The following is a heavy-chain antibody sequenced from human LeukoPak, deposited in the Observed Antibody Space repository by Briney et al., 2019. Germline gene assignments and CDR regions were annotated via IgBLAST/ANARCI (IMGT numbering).Heavy chain of an antibody. CDR2: ISYDGGNK. J-gene: IGHJ3*02. V-gene: IGHV3-30-3*02. CDR1: GFTFSSYG. D-gene: IGHD6-19*01. CDR3: AKIYESSGWYGGDAFDI. Sequence: PGGSLRLSCAASGFTFSSYGMHWVRQAPGKGLEWVAVISYDGGNKYYADSVKGRFTISRDNSKNTLYLQMNSLRAEDTAVYYCAKIYESSGWYGGDAFDIWGQGTMVTVSS.